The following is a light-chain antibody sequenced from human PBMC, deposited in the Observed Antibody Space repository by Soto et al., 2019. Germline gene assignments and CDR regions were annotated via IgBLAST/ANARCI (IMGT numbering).Light chain of an antibody. CDR1: QSVSSSY. Sequence: EIVMTQSPATLSVYPGERATLSCRASQSVSSSYLAWYQQKPGQAPRLLIYGASSRATGIPARFSGSGSGTDFTLTISSLEPEDFAVYYCQQREHWPPITCGQGTLL. CDR2: GAS. CDR3: QQREHWPPIT. V-gene: IGKV3D-20*02. J-gene: IGKJ5*01.